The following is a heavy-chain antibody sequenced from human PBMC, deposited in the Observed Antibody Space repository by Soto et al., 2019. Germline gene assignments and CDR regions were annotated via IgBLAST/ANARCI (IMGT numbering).Heavy chain of an antibody. V-gene: IGHV3-30*18. Sequence: QVQLVESGGGVVQPGRSLRLSCAASGFTFSSCGMHWVRQALGKGLERVAVISYDGSNKYYADSVKGRFTISRDNSKNTLYLQMNSLRAEDTAVYYCAKDYRGQEYYDFRSVYSHDAFDMWGQGTMVTVSS. J-gene: IGHJ3*02. D-gene: IGHD3-3*01. CDR2: ISYDGSNK. CDR3: AKDYRGQEYYDFRSVYSHDAFDM. CDR1: GFTFSSCG.